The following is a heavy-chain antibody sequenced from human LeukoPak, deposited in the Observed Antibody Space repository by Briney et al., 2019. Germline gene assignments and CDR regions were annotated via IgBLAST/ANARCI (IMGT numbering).Heavy chain of an antibody. Sequence: ASVMLSSTASGYTFTIYDINWVRHATGQGLEWMGWINPNSGGTNDAQKIQGRVTRTRDTCISTAYMELSRLRSDDTAVYYCARGGLRGPLGFWSPYWGQGTLVSVSP. J-gene: IGHJ4*02. V-gene: IGHV1-2*02. CDR3: ARGGLRGPLGFWSPY. CDR2: INPNSGGT. D-gene: IGHD3-3*01. CDR1: GYTFTIYD.